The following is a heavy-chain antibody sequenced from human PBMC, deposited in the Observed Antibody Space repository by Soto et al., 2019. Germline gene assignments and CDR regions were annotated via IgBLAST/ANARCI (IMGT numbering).Heavy chain of an antibody. D-gene: IGHD2-2*02. Sequence: ASVKVSCKASGYTFTGYYMHWVRQAPGQGLEWMGWINPNSGGTNYAQKFQGWVTMTGDTAISTAYMELSRLRSDDTAVYYCARAPDIVVVPAAIPREDYYHYGMDVWGQGTTVTVSS. V-gene: IGHV1-2*04. J-gene: IGHJ6*02. CDR1: GYTFTGYY. CDR3: ARAPDIVVVPAAIPREDYYHYGMDV. CDR2: INPNSGGT.